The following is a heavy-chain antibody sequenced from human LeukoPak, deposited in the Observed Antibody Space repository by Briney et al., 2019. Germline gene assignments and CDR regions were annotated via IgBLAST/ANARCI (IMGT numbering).Heavy chain of an antibody. CDR1: GGSFSGYY. CDR2: INHSGST. V-gene: IGHV4-34*01. D-gene: IGHD2-15*01. Sequence: PSETLSLTCVVYGGSFSGYYWSWIRQPPGKGLEWIGEINHSGSTNYNPSLKSRVTISVDTSKNQFSLKLSSVTAADTAVYYCANLGYCSGGSCYWFDPWGQGTLVTVSS. CDR3: ANLGYCSGGSCYWFDP. J-gene: IGHJ5*02.